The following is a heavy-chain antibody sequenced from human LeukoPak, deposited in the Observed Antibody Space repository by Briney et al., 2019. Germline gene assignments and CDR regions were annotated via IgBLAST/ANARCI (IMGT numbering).Heavy chain of an antibody. V-gene: IGHV4-30-4*01. CDR3: ATYYDSSGPSFDY. D-gene: IGHD3-22*01. CDR2: IYYSGTT. Sequence: TSETLSLTCTVSGGSISTGDYYWSWIRQPPGKGLEWIGYIYYSGTTYYNPSLKSRLTISVDTSKNQFSLKLSSVTAADTAMYYCATYYDSSGPSFDYWGQGTLVTVSS. CDR1: GGSISTGDYY. J-gene: IGHJ4*02.